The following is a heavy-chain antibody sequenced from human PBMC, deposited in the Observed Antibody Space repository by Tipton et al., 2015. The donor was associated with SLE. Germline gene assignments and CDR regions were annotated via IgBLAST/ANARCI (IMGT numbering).Heavy chain of an antibody. CDR3: ARESVAVADKGHFDY. V-gene: IGHV4-38-2*02. CDR1: GYSISSGYY. CDR2: VFRDGST. Sequence: TLSLTCTVCGYSISSGYYWGWIRQPPGKALEWIATVFRDGSTYYNPSLKSRVTISVDMSKNQFSLRVRSVTAADTAVYYCARESVAVADKGHFDYWGQGTLVVVSS. D-gene: IGHD6-19*01. J-gene: IGHJ4*02.